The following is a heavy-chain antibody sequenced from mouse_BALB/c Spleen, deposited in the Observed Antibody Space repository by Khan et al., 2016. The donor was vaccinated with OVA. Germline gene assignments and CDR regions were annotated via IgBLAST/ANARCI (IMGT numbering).Heavy chain of an antibody. CDR2: IWAGGST. CDR1: GFSLTSYG. Sequence: QVQLKQSGPGLVAPSQSLSITCTVSGFSLTSYGVNWVRQPPGKGLEWLGVIWAGGSTNYNSALMSRLIISKDNSNSQVFIKMNSRQTDYTAMEYRARFYDPYYALDYWGQGTSVTVSS. J-gene: IGHJ4*01. V-gene: IGHV2-9*02. CDR3: ARFYDPYYALDY. D-gene: IGHD2-3*01.